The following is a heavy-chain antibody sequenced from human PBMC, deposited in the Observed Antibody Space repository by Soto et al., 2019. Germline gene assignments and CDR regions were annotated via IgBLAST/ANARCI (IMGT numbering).Heavy chain of an antibody. CDR2: IYYSWST. Sequence: PSETLSLTCTVSGGSISSSSYYLGWIRHPPGKGLEWIGSIYYSWSTYYNPSLKSRVTISVDTSKNQCSLKLSSVTAADTAVYYCARDDMTTQLDFDYWGQGTLVTVSS. J-gene: IGHJ4*02. CDR3: ARDDMTTQLDFDY. D-gene: IGHD4-17*01. V-gene: IGHV4-39*02. CDR1: GGSISSSSYY.